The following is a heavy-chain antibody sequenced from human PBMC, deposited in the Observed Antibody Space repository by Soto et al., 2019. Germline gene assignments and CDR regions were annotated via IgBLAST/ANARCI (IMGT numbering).Heavy chain of an antibody. Sequence: ASVKVSCKASGYTFINFFIHWVRQAPGQGLEWVGIINPSGGATTYPQKFQGRVTMTRDTSTSTVYMDVRSLRFDDTAVYYCARSHCSGGSCYLDAFDIWCQGTMVTVSS. CDR1: GYTFINFF. CDR3: ARSHCSGGSCYLDAFDI. CDR2: INPSGGAT. J-gene: IGHJ3*02. V-gene: IGHV1-46*01. D-gene: IGHD2-15*01.